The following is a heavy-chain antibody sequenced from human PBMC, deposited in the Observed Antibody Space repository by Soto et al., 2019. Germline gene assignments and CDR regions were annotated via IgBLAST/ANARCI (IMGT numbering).Heavy chain of an antibody. Sequence: SETLSLTCAVYGGSFSGYYWSWIRQPPGKGLEWIGEINHSGSTNYNPSLKSRVTISVDTSKNQFSLKLSSVTAADTAVYYCARHPFRSSSWYYGGWFDPWGQGNLVTVSS. CDR2: INHSGST. CDR3: ARHPFRSSSWYYGGWFDP. D-gene: IGHD6-13*01. V-gene: IGHV4-34*01. CDR1: GGSFSGYY. J-gene: IGHJ5*02.